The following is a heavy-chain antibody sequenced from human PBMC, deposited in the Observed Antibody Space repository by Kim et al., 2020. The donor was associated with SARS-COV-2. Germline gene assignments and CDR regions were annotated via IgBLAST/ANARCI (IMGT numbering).Heavy chain of an antibody. D-gene: IGHD3-3*01. CDR3: SRHLDASDPFDTLAY. CDR1: GASIDSLF. J-gene: IGHJ6*02. V-gene: IGHV4-59*08. Sequence: SETLSLTCSVSGASIDSLFLGWVRQTPEKGLEWIASIYYTGTPHYNPSLMSRVSISLDKSSNRFSLRLTSVTAADTATYFCSRHLDASDPFDTLAYWGQGISVTVSS. CDR2: IYYTGTP.